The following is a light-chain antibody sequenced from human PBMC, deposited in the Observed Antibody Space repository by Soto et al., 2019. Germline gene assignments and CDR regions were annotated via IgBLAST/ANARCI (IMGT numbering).Light chain of an antibody. J-gene: IGLJ1*01. V-gene: IGLV2-14*01. CDR2: EVN. CDR3: SSYAGRRTFYV. Sequence: QSVLTQPASVSGSPGQSITISCTGTSSDVGGYNYVSWYQQHPGKAPKLMIYEVNSRPSGVANRFSGSKSGNTASLTISGLQAEDEAEYFCSSYAGRRTFYVFGTGTKVTVL. CDR1: SSDVGGYNY.